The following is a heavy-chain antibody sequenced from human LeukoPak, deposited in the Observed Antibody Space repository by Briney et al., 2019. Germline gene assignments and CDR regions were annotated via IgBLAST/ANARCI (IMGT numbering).Heavy chain of an antibody. V-gene: IGHV1-46*01. CDR1: GYTFTSYY. Sequence: ASEKVSCKASGYTFTSYYMHWVRQAPGQGGEGMGIINTSGGSTSYAQKFQGRVTMPRDTSTSTVYMELSTLRSEDTAVYYCARGRSSGPQFDPWGQGTLVTVSS. D-gene: IGHD6-19*01. CDR3: ARGRSSGPQFDP. J-gene: IGHJ5*02. CDR2: INTSGGST.